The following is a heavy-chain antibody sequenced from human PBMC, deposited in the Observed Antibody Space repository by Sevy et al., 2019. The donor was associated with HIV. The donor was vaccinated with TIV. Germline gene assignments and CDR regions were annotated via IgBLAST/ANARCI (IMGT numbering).Heavy chain of an antibody. D-gene: IGHD5-18*01. Sequence: GGSLRLSCAASGFTFSSYAMSWVRQAPGKGLEWVSTINNSGGSTYYADSVKGRFTISRDNSKNTLYLQMNSLRAEDTAVYYCAKDQTDTPMCPYWGQGTLVTVSS. CDR1: GFTFSSYA. V-gene: IGHV3-23*01. CDR3: AKDQTDTPMCPY. CDR2: INNSGGST. J-gene: IGHJ4*02.